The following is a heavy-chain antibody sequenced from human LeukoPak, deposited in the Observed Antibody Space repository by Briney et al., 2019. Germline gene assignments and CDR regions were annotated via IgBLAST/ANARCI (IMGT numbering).Heavy chain of an antibody. Sequence: SETLSLTCTVSGGSISSYYWSWIRQPPGKGLEWIGYIYYSGSTNYNPSLKSRVTISVDTSKNRFSLKLSSVTAADTAVYYCARLTAGRYYYGMDVWGQGTTVTVSS. CDR2: IYYSGST. CDR3: ARLTAGRYYYGMDV. D-gene: IGHD6-13*01. J-gene: IGHJ6*02. V-gene: IGHV4-59*08. CDR1: GGSISSYY.